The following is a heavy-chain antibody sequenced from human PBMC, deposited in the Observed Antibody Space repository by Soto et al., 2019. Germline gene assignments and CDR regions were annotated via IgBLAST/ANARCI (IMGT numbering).Heavy chain of an antibody. J-gene: IGHJ4*02. V-gene: IGHV3-7*01. CDR2: VKPDGSDK. CDR1: GFTCGDFW. D-gene: IGHD1-26*01. CDR3: ATETYCSFDY. Sequence: EAQLVESGGGSVQPGGSLRLSCAASGFTCGDFWMSWVRQAPGKGLEWVANVKPDGSDKYYVDSVKGRFTISRDNAKDSMYLQLSSLRAEDTAVYYCATETYCSFDYWVQGALVTVSS.